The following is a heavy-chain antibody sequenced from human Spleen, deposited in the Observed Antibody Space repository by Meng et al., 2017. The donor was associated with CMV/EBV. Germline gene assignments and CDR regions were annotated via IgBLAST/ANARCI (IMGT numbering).Heavy chain of an antibody. J-gene: IGHJ4*02. D-gene: IGHD1-26*01. CDR1: GFTFSSYG. V-gene: IGHV3-43D*03. Sequence: GGSLRLSCAASGFTFSSYGMHWVRQAPGKGLEWVSLISWDGGSTYYADSVKGRFTISRDNSKNSLYLQMNSLRAEDTALYYCAKDQYSGSYRGTFFDYWGQGTLVTVSS. CDR3: AKDQYSGSYRGTFFDY. CDR2: ISWDGGST.